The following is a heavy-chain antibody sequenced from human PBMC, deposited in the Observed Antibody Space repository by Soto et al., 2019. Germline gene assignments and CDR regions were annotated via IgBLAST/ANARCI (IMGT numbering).Heavy chain of an antibody. CDR2: IYYSGST. D-gene: IGHD2-2*01. V-gene: IGHV4-31*03. CDR1: GGSISSGGYY. J-gene: IGHJ6*02. Sequence: QVQLQESGPGLVKPSQTLSLTCTVSGGSISSGGYYWSWIRQHPGKGLEWIGYIYYSGSTYYNRSLKRRVTISVDTSKNQFSLKLSSVTAADTAVYYCARAGTADDLYYGMDVWGQGTTVTVSS. CDR3: ARAGTADDLYYGMDV.